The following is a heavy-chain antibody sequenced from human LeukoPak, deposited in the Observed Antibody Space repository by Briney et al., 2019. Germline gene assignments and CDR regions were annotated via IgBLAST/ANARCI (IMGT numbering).Heavy chain of an antibody. CDR3: AKRSDYGGNRNYFDS. CDR1: GFTFSTYG. CDR2: TSDSGVST. D-gene: IGHD4-23*01. V-gene: IGHV3-23*01. Sequence: GWSLRLSCAASGFTFSTYGMSWVRQAPGKGLEWVSATSDSGVSTYYADSVKGRFTISRDNSKNTLYLQMNSLRAEDTAVYYCAKRSDYGGNRNYFDSWGQGTLVTVSS. J-gene: IGHJ4*02.